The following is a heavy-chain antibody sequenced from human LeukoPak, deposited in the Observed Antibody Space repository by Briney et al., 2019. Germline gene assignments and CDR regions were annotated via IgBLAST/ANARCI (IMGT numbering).Heavy chain of an antibody. D-gene: IGHD6-6*01. J-gene: IGHJ4*02. CDR2: ISDSGDTT. CDR1: GFTFSTFA. V-gene: IGHV3-23*01. CDR3: AKDGTDSARPTDFDF. Sequence: GGSLRLSCAASGFTFSTFAMSWIRQAPGMGLEWVSGISDSGDTTYYADSVKGRSTISRDNSKNTLYLQMNSLRAEDTAIYYCAKDGTDSARPTDFDFWGQGTLVTVSS.